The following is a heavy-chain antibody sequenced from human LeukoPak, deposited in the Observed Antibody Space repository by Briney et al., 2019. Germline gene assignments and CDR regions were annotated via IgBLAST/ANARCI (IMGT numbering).Heavy chain of an antibody. V-gene: IGHV3-23*01. CDR2: TSGSGATT. CDR3: AKNVLTAVTSHCAASDI. J-gene: IGHJ3*02. Sequence: GGSLRLSCAASGFTFGTYAMGWVRQAPGKGLEWVSTTSGSGATTYYADSVKGRFTISRDNTKNTLYLQMNSLRAEDTAVYYCAKNVLTAVTSHCAASDIWGQGTMVTVSS. CDR1: GFTFGTYA. D-gene: IGHD4-17*01.